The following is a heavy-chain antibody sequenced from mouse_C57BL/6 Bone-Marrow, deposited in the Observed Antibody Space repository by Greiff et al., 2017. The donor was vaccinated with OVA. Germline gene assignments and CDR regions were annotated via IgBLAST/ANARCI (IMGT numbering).Heavy chain of an antibody. CDR2: ISSGSSTI. D-gene: IGHD1-1*01. Sequence: EVKLVESGGGLVKPGGSLKLSCAASGFTFSDYGMHWVRQAPEKGLEWVAYISSGSSTIYYADTVKGRFTISRDNAKNTLFLQMTSLRSEDTAMYYCAGGYYGSSYWYFDVWGTGTTVTVSS. J-gene: IGHJ1*03. CDR1: GFTFSDYG. V-gene: IGHV5-17*01. CDR3: AGGYYGSSYWYFDV.